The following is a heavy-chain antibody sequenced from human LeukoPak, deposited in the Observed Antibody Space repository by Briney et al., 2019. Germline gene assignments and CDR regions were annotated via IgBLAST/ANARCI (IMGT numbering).Heavy chain of an antibody. D-gene: IGHD3-10*01. CDR2: ISGTSRTI. Sequence: GGSLRLSCAASGFTFSRYWMTWVRQAPGKGLQWLSYISGTSRTIYYADSVKGRFAISRDNARNSLYLQMSSLRVEDTAVYYCAKDGWLESGRTPFYFDSWGQGTLVTVSS. CDR1: GFTFSRYW. CDR3: AKDGWLESGRTPFYFDS. V-gene: IGHV3-48*01. J-gene: IGHJ4*02.